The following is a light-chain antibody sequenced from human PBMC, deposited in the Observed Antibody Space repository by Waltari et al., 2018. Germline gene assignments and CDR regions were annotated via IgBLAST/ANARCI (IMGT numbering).Light chain of an antibody. J-gene: IGKJ5*01. CDR1: QDITNY. V-gene: IGKV1-16*01. CDR3: QQYNHYPIT. CDR2: AAS. Sequence: DIQMTQSPSSLSASVGDTVTITCRASQDITNYLAWFQQRPGKAPKSLIYAASTRQGGVQSRFRGFGCGTDFTLIISNLQPEELATYYCQQYNHYPITFGQGTRLE.